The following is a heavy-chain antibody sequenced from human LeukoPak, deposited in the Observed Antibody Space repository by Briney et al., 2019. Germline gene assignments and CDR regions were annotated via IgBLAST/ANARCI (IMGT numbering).Heavy chain of an antibody. D-gene: IGHD2-15*01. V-gene: IGHV4-31*03. CDR1: GGSISSGGYY. Sequence: SETLSLTCTVSGGSISSGGYYWSWIRQHPGKGLEWIGYIYYSGSSYYNPSLKSRVTISIDTSKNQFSLKLGSVTAADTAVYYCARDECSGGSCYSDYWGQGTLVTVSS. CDR3: ARDECSGGSCYSDY. CDR2: IYYSGSS. J-gene: IGHJ4*02.